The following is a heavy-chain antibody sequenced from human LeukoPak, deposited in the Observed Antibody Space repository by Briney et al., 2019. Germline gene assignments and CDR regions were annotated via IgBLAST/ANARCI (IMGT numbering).Heavy chain of an antibody. CDR1: GFTFSSYW. D-gene: IGHD5-18*01. Sequence: PVGSLRLSCAASGFTFSSYWMHWVRQAPGKGLVWVSRINSDGSSTSYADSVKGRFTISRDNAKNTLYLQMNSLRAEDTAVYYCARVDTAMVFDYWGQGTLVTVSS. V-gene: IGHV3-74*01. CDR2: INSDGSST. CDR3: ARVDTAMVFDY. J-gene: IGHJ4*02.